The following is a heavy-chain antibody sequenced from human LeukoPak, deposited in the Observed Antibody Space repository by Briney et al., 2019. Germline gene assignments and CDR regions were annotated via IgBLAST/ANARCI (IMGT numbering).Heavy chain of an antibody. Sequence: GGSLRLSCAASGFTFSSYSMNWVRQAPGKGLEWVSSISSSSSYIYYADSVKGRFIISRDNAKNSLYLQMNSLRAEDTAVYFCAKVAQYCTNGVCPFDYWGQGTLVTVSS. D-gene: IGHD2-8*01. J-gene: IGHJ4*02. V-gene: IGHV3-21*04. CDR1: GFTFSSYS. CDR3: AKVAQYCTNGVCPFDY. CDR2: ISSSSSYI.